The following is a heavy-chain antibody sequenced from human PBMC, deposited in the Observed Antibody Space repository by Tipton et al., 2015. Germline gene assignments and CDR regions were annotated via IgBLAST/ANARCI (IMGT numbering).Heavy chain of an antibody. CDR3: AKALTYYYDSSGYSDAFDI. D-gene: IGHD3-22*01. CDR1: GFTFSSYG. CDR2: ISYSGSNK. J-gene: IGHJ3*02. V-gene: IGHV3-30*18. Sequence: SLRLSCAASGFTFSSYGMHWVRQAPGKGLEWVAVISYSGSNKYYADFVEGRFTISRDNSKNTLYLPMNSLRAEDTAVYYCAKALTYYYDSSGYSDAFDIWGQGTMVTVSS.